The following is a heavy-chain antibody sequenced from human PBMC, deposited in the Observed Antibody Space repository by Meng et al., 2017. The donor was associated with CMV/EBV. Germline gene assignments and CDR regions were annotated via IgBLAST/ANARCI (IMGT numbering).Heavy chain of an antibody. CDR2: ISSSSSYI. D-gene: IGHD6-13*01. J-gene: IGHJ4*02. V-gene: IGHV3-21*01. CDR3: ARVPYSSSWYEPSPVY. Sequence: GGSLRLSCAASGFTFSSYSMNWVRQAPGKGLEWVSSISSSSSYIYYADSVKGRFTISRDNAKNSRYLQMNSLGAEDTAVYYCARVPYSSSWYEPSPVYWGQGTLVTVSS. CDR1: GFTFSSYS.